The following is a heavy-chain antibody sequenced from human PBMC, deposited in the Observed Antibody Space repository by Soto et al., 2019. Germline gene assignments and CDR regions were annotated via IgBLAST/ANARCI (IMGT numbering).Heavy chain of an antibody. CDR3: ARRQLGYSSGPGVAY. J-gene: IGHJ4*02. D-gene: IGHD6-19*01. CDR1: GFTFSSYI. CDR2: ISSSSSTI. Sequence: PGGSLRLSCAASGFTFSSYIMNWVCQAPGKGLEWVSYISSSSSTIYYADSVKGRFTISRDNAKNSLYLQMNSLRAEDTAVYYCARRQLGYSSGPGVAYRGQGTLVTVSS. V-gene: IGHV3-48*01.